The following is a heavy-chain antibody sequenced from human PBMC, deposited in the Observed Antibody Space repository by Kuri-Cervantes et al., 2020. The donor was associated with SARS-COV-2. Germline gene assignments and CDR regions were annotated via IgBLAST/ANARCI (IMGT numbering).Heavy chain of an antibody. V-gene: IGHV1-8*01. CDR2: MNPNSGNT. J-gene: IGHJ6*03. CDR1: GYTFTSYD. D-gene: IGHD3-10*01. CDR3: ARDRLATTRVRGVTVKTSRYMDV. Sequence: ASVKVSCKASGYTFTSYDINWVRQATGQGLEWMGWMNPNSGNTGYAQKFQGRVTMTRNTSISTAYMELSSLRSEDTAVYYCARDRLATTRVRGVTVKTSRYMDVWGKGTTVTVSS.